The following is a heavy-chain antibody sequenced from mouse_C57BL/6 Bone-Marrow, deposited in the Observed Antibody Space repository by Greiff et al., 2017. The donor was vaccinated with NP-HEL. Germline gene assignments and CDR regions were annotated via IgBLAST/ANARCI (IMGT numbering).Heavy chain of an antibody. Sequence: VQLQQSGAELVKPGASVNLSCKASGYTFTSCWMLWVKQRPGQGLQWIGEIDPSVSFTNFNQKFKGKAALAVETSSSTAYMQLSSLTSEDSAVYYCARMRYYGYLYAMDYWGQGTSVTVSS. V-gene: IGHV1-50*01. CDR3: ARMRYYGYLYAMDY. J-gene: IGHJ4*01. D-gene: IGHD2-2*01. CDR2: IDPSVSFT. CDR1: GYTFTSCW.